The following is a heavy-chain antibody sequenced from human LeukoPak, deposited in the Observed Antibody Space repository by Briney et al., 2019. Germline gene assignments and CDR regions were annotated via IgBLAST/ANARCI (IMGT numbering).Heavy chain of an antibody. CDR2: INPNSGGT. CDR1: GYTFTGYY. J-gene: IGHJ4*02. V-gene: IGHV1-2*02. CDR3: ARDAGLLWFGAVPTPREGYYFDY. D-gene: IGHD3-10*01. Sequence: ASVKVSCKASGYTFTGYYMHWVRQAPGQGLEWMGWINPNSGGTNYAQKFQGRVTMTRDTSISTAYMELSRLRSDDTAVYYCARDAGLLWFGAVPTPREGYYFDYWGQGTLVTVSS.